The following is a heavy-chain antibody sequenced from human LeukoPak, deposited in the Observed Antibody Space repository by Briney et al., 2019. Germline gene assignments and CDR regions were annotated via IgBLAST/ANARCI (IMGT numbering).Heavy chain of an antibody. CDR2: IYYTGNT. CDR3: ARDRSYGFFDY. J-gene: IGHJ4*02. V-gene: IGHV4-59*01. Sequence: SETLSLTCTVSGGSISSFYWSWIRQPPGKGLEWIGYIYYTGNTNYNPSLMSRLTISVDTSKNQFSLKLSSVTAADTAVYYCARDRSYGFFDYWGQGTLVTVSS. D-gene: IGHD5-18*01. CDR1: GGSISSFY.